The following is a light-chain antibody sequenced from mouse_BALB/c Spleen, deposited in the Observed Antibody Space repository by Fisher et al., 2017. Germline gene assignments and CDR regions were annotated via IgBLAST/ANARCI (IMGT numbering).Light chain of an antibody. Sequence: DIVLTQSTAILSASPGEKVTMSCKSSQSLLNSGNQKNYLTWYQQKPGQPPKLLIYWASTRESGVPDRFTGSGSGTDFTLTISSVQAEDLAVYYCQNDYSYPLTFGAGTKLELK. CDR3: QNDYSYPLT. J-gene: IGKJ5*01. V-gene: IGKV8-19*01. CDR1: QSLLNSGNQKNY. CDR2: WAS.